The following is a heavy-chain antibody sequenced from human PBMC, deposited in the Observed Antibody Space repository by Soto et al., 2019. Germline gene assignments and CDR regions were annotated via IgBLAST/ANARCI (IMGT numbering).Heavy chain of an antibody. V-gene: IGHV3-30*04. CDR1: GFTFSNYT. CDR3: AGRSGSSDY. D-gene: IGHD3-10*01. Sequence: GGSLRLSCAASGFTFSNYTMHWVRQAPGKGLEWVALISHDEIDKYFADAVKGRFTISRDNSKNTLYLQMDSLRAEDTAVYYCAGRSGSSDYWGRGTLVTVYS. CDR2: ISHDEIDK. J-gene: IGHJ4*02.